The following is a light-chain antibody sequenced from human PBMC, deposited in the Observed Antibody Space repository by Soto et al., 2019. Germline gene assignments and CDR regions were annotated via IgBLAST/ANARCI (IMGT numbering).Light chain of an antibody. J-gene: IGKJ4*01. Sequence: DILLTQSPDSLAVSLGERATINCKSSQTVLFASNNKNYLAWYQQKPGQAPKLLIYWASARESGVPDRFSGSGSETDFNFTITSLQAEDVAVYYCQQYYTIPITFCGGTKVDIK. CDR2: WAS. CDR1: QTVLFASNNKNY. V-gene: IGKV4-1*01. CDR3: QQYYTIPIT.